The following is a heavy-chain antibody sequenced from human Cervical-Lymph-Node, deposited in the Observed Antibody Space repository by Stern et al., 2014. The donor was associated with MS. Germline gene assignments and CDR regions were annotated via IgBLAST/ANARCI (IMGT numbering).Heavy chain of an antibody. D-gene: IGHD6-13*01. V-gene: IGHV3-33*01. CDR2: IWYDGSNP. Sequence: DQLVESGGGVVQPGRSLRLSCAASGFSFSRYAMHWVRQAPGKGLEWVALIWYDGSNPYYADSVTGRFTISRDKFKNTLYLQMTSLRAEDTAVYYCASAYSSSHYYFDYWGQGTLVTVSS. J-gene: IGHJ4*02. CDR3: ASAYSSSHYYFDY. CDR1: GFSFSRYA.